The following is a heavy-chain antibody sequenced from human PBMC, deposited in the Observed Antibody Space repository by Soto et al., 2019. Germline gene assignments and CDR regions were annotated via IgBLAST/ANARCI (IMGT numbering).Heavy chain of an antibody. CDR3: ARWGTTGVFDV. CDR1: GFTFRSYV. CDR2: TSYDGSNK. Sequence: QVQLVESGGGVVQPGTSLRLSCVGSGFTFRSYVIHWVRQAPGKGLEGVVLTSYDGSNKYYDDSVKGRFTISRDNSRNSVDLQMDSLRLEDTALYYCARWGTTGVFDVWGQGTLVSVSS. J-gene: IGHJ4*02. V-gene: IGHV3-30*19. D-gene: IGHD3-16*01.